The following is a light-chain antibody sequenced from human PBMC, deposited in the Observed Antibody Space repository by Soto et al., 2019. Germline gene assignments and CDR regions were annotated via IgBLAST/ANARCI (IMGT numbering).Light chain of an antibody. CDR1: QSVSSNY. V-gene: IGKV3-20*01. Sequence: EIVLTQSPGTLSLSPGERATLSCRASQSVSSNYLAWYQQKPGQAPRLLIYGASSRATGIPDRFSGSGSGTDFTLTISRLEPEDFAVYSCQQYGISPITFGQGTRLEIK. CDR3: QQYGISPIT. CDR2: GAS. J-gene: IGKJ5*01.